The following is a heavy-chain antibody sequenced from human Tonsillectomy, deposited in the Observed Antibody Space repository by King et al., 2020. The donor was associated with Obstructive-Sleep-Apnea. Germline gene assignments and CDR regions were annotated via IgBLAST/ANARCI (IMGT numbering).Heavy chain of an antibody. CDR3: AREGYGP. D-gene: IGHD5-12*01. V-gene: IGHV4-38-2*02. CDR2: VYHSGNT. Sequence: VQLQESGPGLVKPSETLSLTCTVSGYSINSGYYWGWIRQPPGKGLEWIGSVYHSGNTYYNPSLKSRVTISVHTSQNQFSLRPFSVTAADTAVYYCAREGYGPWGQGALVTVSS. J-gene: IGHJ5*02. CDR1: GYSINSGYY.